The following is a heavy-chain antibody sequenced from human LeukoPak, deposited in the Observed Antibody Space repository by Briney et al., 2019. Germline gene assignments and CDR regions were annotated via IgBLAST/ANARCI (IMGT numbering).Heavy chain of an antibody. V-gene: IGHV4-59*01. J-gene: IGHJ4*02. Sequence: SETLSLTCTVSGGSISSYYWSWIRQPPRKGLEWIGYIYYSGSTNYNPSLKSRVTISVDTSKNQFSLRLSSVTAADTAVYYCARVSLSSGVPFDYWGQGTLVTVSS. CDR2: IYYSGST. CDR3: ARVSLSSGVPFDY. CDR1: GGSISSYY. D-gene: IGHD3-10*01.